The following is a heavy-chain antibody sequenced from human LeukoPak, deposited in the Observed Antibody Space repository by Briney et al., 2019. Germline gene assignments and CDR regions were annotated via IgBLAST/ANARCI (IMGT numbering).Heavy chain of an antibody. Sequence: GGSLRLSCAASGFTFSSYSMNWARQAPGKGLEWVSSISSSSTYIYYADSLKGRFTISRDNAKNSLYLQMNSLRAEDTAVYYCARDYYGDYSFDYWGQGTLVTVSS. CDR2: ISSSSTYI. D-gene: IGHD4-17*01. V-gene: IGHV3-21*01. J-gene: IGHJ4*02. CDR3: ARDYYGDYSFDY. CDR1: GFTFSSYS.